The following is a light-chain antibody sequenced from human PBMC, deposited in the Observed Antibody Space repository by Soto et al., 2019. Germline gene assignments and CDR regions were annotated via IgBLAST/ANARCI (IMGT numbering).Light chain of an antibody. CDR2: EVF. Sequence: QSALTQPASVSGSPGQSITISCTGTSSDVGGYNYVSWYQHHPGQAPNLMIYEVFNRPSGVSNRFSGSKSGNTASLTISGRQAEDEGDYYCTSYASATPHVVFGGGTKLTVL. J-gene: IGLJ2*01. V-gene: IGLV2-14*01. CDR1: SSDVGGYNY. CDR3: TSYASATPHVV.